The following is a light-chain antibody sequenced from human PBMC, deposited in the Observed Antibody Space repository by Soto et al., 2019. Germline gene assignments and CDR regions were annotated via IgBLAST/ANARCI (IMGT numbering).Light chain of an antibody. J-gene: IGKJ1*01. V-gene: IGKV3-20*01. CDR1: QNIRGNE. CDR3: QDYGTSAPWT. CDR2: RGS. Sequence: EVVLTQSPGTLSLSPGERATLSCRASQNIRGNELAWYQQKPGQAPRLLIYRGSSRATGIPDRFSGRGSGKDVSLANSRLEPEGFAVYFCQDYGTSAPWTFGHGT.